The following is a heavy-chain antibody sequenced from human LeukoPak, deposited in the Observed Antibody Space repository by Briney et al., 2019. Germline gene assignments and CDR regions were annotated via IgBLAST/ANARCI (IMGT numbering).Heavy chain of an antibody. V-gene: IGHV1-8*03. J-gene: IGHJ3*02. CDR2: MNPNSGNT. CDR1: GYTFTSYD. D-gene: IGHD6-19*01. CDR3: ARILSAVAGQSNAFDI. Sequence: PQASVKVSCKASGYTFTSYDINWVRQATGQGLEWMGWMNPNSGNTGYAQKFQGRVTITRNTSISTAYMELSSLRSEDTAGYYCARILSAVAGQSNAFDIWGQGTMVTVSS.